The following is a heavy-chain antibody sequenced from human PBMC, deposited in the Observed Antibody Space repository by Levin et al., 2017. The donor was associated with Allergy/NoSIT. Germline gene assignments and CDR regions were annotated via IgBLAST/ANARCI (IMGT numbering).Heavy chain of an antibody. V-gene: IGHV3-30*18. CDR2: ISFDASQE. Sequence: GESLKISCAASGFTFNKFGMHWVRQGPGKGLEWVAVISFDASQEYYADSVKGRFTISRDNSKNTLYLQMNSLRPEDTAAYFCAKIGDCSSGVCFWVTLHDAFDVWGQGTMVSVSS. J-gene: IGHJ3*01. CDR1: GFTFNKFG. D-gene: IGHD2-21*02. CDR3: AKIGDCSSGVCFWVTLHDAFDV.